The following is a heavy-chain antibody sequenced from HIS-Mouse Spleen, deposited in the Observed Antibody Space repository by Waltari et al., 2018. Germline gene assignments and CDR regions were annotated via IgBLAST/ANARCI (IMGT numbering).Heavy chain of an antibody. CDR2: ISYDGSNK. CDR3: AKDKPHAFAY. V-gene: IGHV3-30*18. J-gene: IGHJ4*02. CDR1: GFTFSSYG. Sequence: QVQLVESGGGVVQPGRSLRLACAASGFTFSSYGMHWVRQAPGKGVAWVAVISYDGSNKYYQDSVKGRFTISRDNSKNTLYPQMTRLSAEETAVYYCAKDKPHAFAYWGQGTLVTVSS.